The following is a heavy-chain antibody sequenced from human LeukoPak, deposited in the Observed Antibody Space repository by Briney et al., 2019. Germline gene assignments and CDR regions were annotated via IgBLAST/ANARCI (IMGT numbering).Heavy chain of an antibody. CDR1: GGSFSGYY. Sequence: PSETLSLTCAVYGGSFSGYYWSWIRQPPGKGLEWIGYIYYSGSTNYNPSLKSRVTISVDTSKNQFSLKLSSVTAADTAVYYCARHRTYYYDSSREFDYWGQGTLVTVSS. V-gene: IGHV4-59*08. CDR3: ARHRTYYYDSSREFDY. CDR2: IYYSGST. J-gene: IGHJ4*02. D-gene: IGHD3-22*01.